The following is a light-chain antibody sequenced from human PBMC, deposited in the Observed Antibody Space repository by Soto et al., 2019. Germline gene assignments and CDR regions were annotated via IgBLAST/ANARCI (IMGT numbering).Light chain of an antibody. CDR3: IQALQTPRT. Sequence: DIVLTQSPLSLTVTPGEAASISCTSSESLLHRNGNTLLDWYLQKPGQSPQLLIYLVSRRYSGVPDRFSGGGSGTDFTLKISRVEAEDVGVYYCIQALQTPRTFGQGTKVEIK. V-gene: IGKV2-28*01. J-gene: IGKJ1*01. CDR2: LVS. CDR1: ESLLHRNGNTL.